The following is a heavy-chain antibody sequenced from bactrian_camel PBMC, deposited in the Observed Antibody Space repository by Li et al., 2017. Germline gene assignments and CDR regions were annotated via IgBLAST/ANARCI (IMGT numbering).Heavy chain of an antibody. CDR1: GRTYASLC. D-gene: IGHD5*01. CDR3: AAYYKWPGCQRPSSWQEYKY. J-gene: IGHJ4*01. Sequence: HVQLVESGGGSVEPGGSLRLSCVVAGRTYASLCMGWFRQVPGNEREGVQKEREGITGIASDGTTTYAGSVEGRFTVSIDKAKSEVYLEMNSLKPEDTGVYYCAAYYKWPGCQRPSSWQEYKYWGQGTQVTVS. CDR2: IASDGTT. V-gene: IGHV3S53*01.